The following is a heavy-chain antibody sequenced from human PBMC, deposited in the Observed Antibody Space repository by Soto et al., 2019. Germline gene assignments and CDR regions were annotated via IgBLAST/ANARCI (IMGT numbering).Heavy chain of an antibody. V-gene: IGHV6-1*01. CDR1: GDSVSSNSAA. D-gene: IGHD3-10*01. Sequence: SQTLSLTCAISGDSVSSNSAAWNWIRQSPSRGLEWLGRTYYRSKWYNDYAVSVKSRITINPDTSKNQFSLQLNSVTPEDTAVYYCARSPSGSYYNVLSFFDYWGQGTLVTVSS. CDR2: TYYRSKWYN. J-gene: IGHJ4*02. CDR3: ARSPSGSYYNVLSFFDY.